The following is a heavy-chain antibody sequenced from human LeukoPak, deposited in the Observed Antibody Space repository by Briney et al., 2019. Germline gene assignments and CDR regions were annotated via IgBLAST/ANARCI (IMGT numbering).Heavy chain of an antibody. CDR2: ISGSGGST. CDR1: GFAFSSYA. D-gene: IGHD5-24*01. V-gene: IGHV3-23*01. J-gene: IGHJ4*02. CDR3: AKDDRWLQFCC. Sequence: GGSLRLSCAASGFAFSSYAMSWVRQAPGKGLEWVSAISGSGGSTYYADSVRGRFTISRDNSRNTLYLQMNSLRAEDTAVYYCAKDDRWLQFCCWGQGTLVTVSS.